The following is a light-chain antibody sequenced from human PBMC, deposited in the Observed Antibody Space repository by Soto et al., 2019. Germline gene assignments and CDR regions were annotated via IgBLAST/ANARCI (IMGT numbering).Light chain of an antibody. V-gene: IGKV2-28*01. J-gene: IGKJ2*01. CDR1: QSLLYGAGYMY. CDR3: MQTLQTPYT. Sequence: DIVMTQSPLSLPVTPGEPASISCRSSQSLLYGAGYMYVDWYLQKPGQPPHLLIFLGSNRAYGVHDRFSGSVSGTDFTLKISRVETEDVGIYYCMQTLQTPYTFGQGTKLEIK. CDR2: LGS.